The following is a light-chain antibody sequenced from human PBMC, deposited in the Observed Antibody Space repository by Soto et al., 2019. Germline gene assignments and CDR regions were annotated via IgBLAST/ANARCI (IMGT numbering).Light chain of an antibody. J-gene: IGLJ2*01. CDR2: DVT. V-gene: IGLV2-14*03. CDR3: SSYTSIIAVV. CDR1: SNDIGPYNY. Sequence: QSALTQPASVSGSPGQSITISCTGTSNDIGPYNYVSWYQQHPGKAPRLLIYDVTNRPSGVSDRFSGSKSGRTASLTISGLQDEDEADYYCSSYTSIIAVVFGGGTKLTVL.